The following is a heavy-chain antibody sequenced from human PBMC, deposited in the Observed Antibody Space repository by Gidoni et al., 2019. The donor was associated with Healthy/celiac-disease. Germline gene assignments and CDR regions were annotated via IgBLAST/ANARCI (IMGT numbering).Heavy chain of an antibody. D-gene: IGHD2-15*01. V-gene: IGHV3-7*01. CDR2: IKQVGSEK. CDR1: GFTFSSYL. Sequence: EVQLVESGGGLVQPGGSLGLSCAASGFTFSSYLMRWVRQDPGKGREWVANIKQVGSEKYYVDSVKVRFTISRDNAKNSLYLQMNSLRAEDTAVYYCARETLHCSGGSCLSPDAFDIWGQGTMVTVSS. J-gene: IGHJ3*02. CDR3: ARETLHCSGGSCLSPDAFDI.